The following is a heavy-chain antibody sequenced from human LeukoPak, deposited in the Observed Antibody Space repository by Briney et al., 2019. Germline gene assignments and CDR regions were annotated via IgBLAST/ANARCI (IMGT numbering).Heavy chain of an antibody. D-gene: IGHD5-18*01. V-gene: IGHV3-23*01. Sequence: GGSLRLSCAASGFTFSSYAMSRVRQAPGKGLEWVSAISGSGGSTYYADSVKGRFTISRDNSKNTLYLQMNSLRAEDTAVYYCAKTPGYSYGTRQNYFDYWGQGTLVTVSS. CDR2: ISGSGGST. J-gene: IGHJ4*02. CDR3: AKTPGYSYGTRQNYFDY. CDR1: GFTFSSYA.